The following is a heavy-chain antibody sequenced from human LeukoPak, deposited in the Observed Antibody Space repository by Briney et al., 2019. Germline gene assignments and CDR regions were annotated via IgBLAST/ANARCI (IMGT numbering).Heavy chain of an antibody. CDR2: INPSGGST. Sequence: GGSLRLSCAASGFTFTSYYMHWVRQAPGQGLEWMGIINPSGGSTSYAQKFQGRVTMTRDTSTSTVYMELSSLRSEDTAVYYCARLHSSSWYHDAFDIWGQGTMVTVSS. CDR3: ARLHSSSWYHDAFDI. CDR1: GFTFTSYY. J-gene: IGHJ3*02. V-gene: IGHV1-46*01. D-gene: IGHD6-13*01.